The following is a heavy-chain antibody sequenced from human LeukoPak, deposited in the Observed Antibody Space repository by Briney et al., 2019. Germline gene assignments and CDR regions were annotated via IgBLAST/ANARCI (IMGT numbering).Heavy chain of an antibody. CDR2: INQDGSEK. CDR1: GFPFSTFW. Sequence: GGSLRLSGAVSGFPFSTFWMSWVRQAPGKGLEWVANINQDGSEKYYVDSVRGRFAISRDNAKNSLYLQMNSLRPEDTAMYYCTGETYYFDHWGQGALVTVSS. CDR3: TGETYYFDH. V-gene: IGHV3-7*04. J-gene: IGHJ4*02.